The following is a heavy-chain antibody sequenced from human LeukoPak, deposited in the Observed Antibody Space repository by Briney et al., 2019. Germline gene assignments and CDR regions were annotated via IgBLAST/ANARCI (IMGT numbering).Heavy chain of an antibody. Sequence: ASVKVSCKASGYTFTSYGISWVRQAPGQGLEWMGGISAYNGNTNYAQKLQGRVTMTTDTSTSTAYMELRSLRSDDTAVYYCARRPRPDCGGDCYAYYYYYGMDVWGQGTTVTVSS. CDR2: ISAYNGNT. CDR1: GYTFTSYG. J-gene: IGHJ6*02. V-gene: IGHV1-18*01. D-gene: IGHD2-21*02. CDR3: ARRPRPDCGGDCYAYYYYYGMDV.